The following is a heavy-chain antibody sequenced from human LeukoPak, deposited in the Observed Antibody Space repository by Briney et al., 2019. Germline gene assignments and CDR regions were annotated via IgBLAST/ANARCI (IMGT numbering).Heavy chain of an antibody. CDR3: ATLKFYDSTGYSPGYYMDV. V-gene: IGHV4-4*07. Sequence: SETLSLTCTVSGGSIIINYWSWIRQSAGTGLEWIGRIYGSGITDYNPSLKSRVTMSLDTSRKQFSLRLTSVTAADTAVYYCATLKFYDSTGYSPGYYMDVWGKGTTVSVFS. J-gene: IGHJ6*04. CDR1: GGSIIINY. CDR2: IYGSGIT. D-gene: IGHD3-22*01.